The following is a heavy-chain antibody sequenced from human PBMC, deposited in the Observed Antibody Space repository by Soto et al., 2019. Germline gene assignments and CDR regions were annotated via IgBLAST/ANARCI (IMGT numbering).Heavy chain of an antibody. CDR1: GGSISSSNW. V-gene: IGHV4-4*02. CDR2: IYHSGST. CDR3: ARKRLGGNYYYGMDV. Sequence: PSETLSLTCAVSGGSISSSNWWSWVRQPPGKGLEWIGEIYHSGSTNYNPSLKSRVTISVDKSKNQFSLKLSSVTAADTAVYYCARKRLGGNYYYGMDVWGQGTTVTAP. J-gene: IGHJ6*02. D-gene: IGHD3-10*01.